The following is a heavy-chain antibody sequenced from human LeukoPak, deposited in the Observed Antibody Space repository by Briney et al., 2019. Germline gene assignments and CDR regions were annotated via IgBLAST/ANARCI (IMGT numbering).Heavy chain of an antibody. CDR3: ARDPITIFGVAHLGFDP. V-gene: IGHV4-61*02. CDR2: IYTSGST. D-gene: IGHD3-3*01. Sequence: PSQTLSLTCTVSGGSISSGSYYWSWIRQPAGKGLEWIGRIYTSGSTNYNPSLKSRVTISVDTSKNQFSLKLSSVTAADTAVYYCARDPITIFGVAHLGFDPWGQGTLVTVSS. CDR1: GGSISSGSYY. J-gene: IGHJ5*02.